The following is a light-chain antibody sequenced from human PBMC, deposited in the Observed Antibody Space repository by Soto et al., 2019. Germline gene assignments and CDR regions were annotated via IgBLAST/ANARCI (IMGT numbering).Light chain of an antibody. CDR2: EVS. CDR3: SSYTNTGAHVV. V-gene: IGLV2-14*01. J-gene: IGLJ2*01. CDR1: SSDVGGYNF. Sequence: QSALTQPASVSGSPGQSITISCIGTSSDVGGYNFVSWYQQHPGKAPKLIVFEVSNRPSGVSNRFSGSKAGNTASLTISGLQAEDEADYYCSSYTNTGAHVVFGGGTKVTVL.